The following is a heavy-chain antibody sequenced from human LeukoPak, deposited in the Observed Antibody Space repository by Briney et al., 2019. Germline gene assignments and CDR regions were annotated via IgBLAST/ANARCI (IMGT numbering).Heavy chain of an antibody. CDR2: ISSGSSTI. CDR1: GFTFSSYS. V-gene: IGHV3-48*02. Sequence: GGSLRLSCAASGFTFSSYSMNWVRQAPGKGLEWVSYISSGSSTIYYADPVKGRFTISRDNAKNSLYLQMDSLRDEDTAVFYCVRFFDYWGQGTLVTVSS. J-gene: IGHJ4*02. CDR3: VRFFDY.